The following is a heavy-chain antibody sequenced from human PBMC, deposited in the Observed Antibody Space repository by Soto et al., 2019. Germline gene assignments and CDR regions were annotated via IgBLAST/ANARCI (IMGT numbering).Heavy chain of an antibody. D-gene: IGHD1-26*01. CDR2: IKSKTDGGTT. CDR3: TTDREWELLWLLSGVPSAFDI. J-gene: IGHJ3*02. CDR1: GFTFSNAW. Sequence: EVQLVESGGGLVKPGGSLRLSCAASGFTFSNAWMSWVRQAPGKGLEWVGRIKSKTDGGTTDYAAPVKGRFTISRDDSKNTLYLQMNSLKTEDTAVYYCTTDREWELLWLLSGVPSAFDIWGQGTMVTVSS. V-gene: IGHV3-15*01.